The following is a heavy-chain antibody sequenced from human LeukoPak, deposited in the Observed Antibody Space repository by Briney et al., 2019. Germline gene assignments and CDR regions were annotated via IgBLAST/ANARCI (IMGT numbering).Heavy chain of an antibody. CDR1: GYTISSGYF. J-gene: IGHJ3*02. V-gene: IGHV4-38-2*01. D-gene: IGHD1-26*01. Sequence: TSETLSLTCAVSGYTISSGYFWGWIRQPPGKGLEWIGSIYPSGSTYYNPSLKSRVTLSVDTSRNQFSLRMSSVTAADTAVYYCARPRSGSIKSAFDIWGQGTMVTVSS. CDR3: ARPRSGSIKSAFDI. CDR2: IYPSGST.